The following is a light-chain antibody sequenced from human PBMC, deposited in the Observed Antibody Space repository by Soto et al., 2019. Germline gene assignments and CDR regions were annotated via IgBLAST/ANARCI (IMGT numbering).Light chain of an antibody. J-gene: IGKJ1*01. CDR2: DAS. CDR3: QQYNGYSTWT. V-gene: IGKV1-5*01. Sequence: DIHLTQSPSTLSASVGDRVTITCRASQSVSIWLAWYRQKPGKAPEVLVWDASSLQRGVPSRFSGSGSGTEITLTISSLQPDDFATYYCQQYNGYSTWTFGQGTKVDIK. CDR1: QSVSIW.